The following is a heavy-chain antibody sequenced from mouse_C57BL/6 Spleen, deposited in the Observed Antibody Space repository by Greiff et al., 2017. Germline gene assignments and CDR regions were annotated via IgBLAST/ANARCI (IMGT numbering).Heavy chain of an antibody. J-gene: IGHJ2*01. CDR1: GYAFSSSW. V-gene: IGHV1-82*01. D-gene: IGHD3-2*02. CDR2: IYPGDGDT. CDR3: AAYSSGYPVDY. Sequence: QVQLKQSGPELVKPGASVKISCKASGYAFSSSWMNWVKQRPGKGLEWIGRIYPGDGDTNYNGKFKGKATLTADKSSSTAYMQLSSLTSEDSAVYFCAAYSSGYPVDYWGQGTTLTVSS.